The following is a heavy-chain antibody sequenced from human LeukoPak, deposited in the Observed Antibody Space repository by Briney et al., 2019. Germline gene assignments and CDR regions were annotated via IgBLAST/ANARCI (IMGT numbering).Heavy chain of an antibody. CDR3: ARDKGLPQAFDI. CDR2: ISHSETT. D-gene: IGHD5/OR15-5a*01. CDR1: GGSISSFY. V-gene: IGHV4-59*01. Sequence: PSETLSLTCTVSGGSISSFYWSWIRQPPGKGLEYIGYISHSETTSYNPSLKSRVTISVDTSKNQFSLKLTSVTAADTAVYYCARDKGLPQAFDIWGQGTMVTVSS. J-gene: IGHJ3*02.